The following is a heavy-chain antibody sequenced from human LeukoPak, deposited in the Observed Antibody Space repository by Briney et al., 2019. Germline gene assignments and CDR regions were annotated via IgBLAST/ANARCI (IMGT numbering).Heavy chain of an antibody. CDR2: IYTSGST. V-gene: IGHV4-4*07. Sequence: SETLSLTCTVSGGSISSYYWSWIRQPAGKGLEWIGRIYTSGSTNYNPSLKSRVTISVDTSKNQFSLKLSSVTAADTAVYYCASPKYSSGWYADAFDIWGQGTMVTVSS. J-gene: IGHJ3*02. D-gene: IGHD6-19*01. CDR3: ASPKYSSGWYADAFDI. CDR1: GGSISSYY.